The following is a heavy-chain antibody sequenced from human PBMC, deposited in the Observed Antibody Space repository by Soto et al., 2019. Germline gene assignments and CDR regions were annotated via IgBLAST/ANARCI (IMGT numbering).Heavy chain of an antibody. J-gene: IGHJ1*01. Sequence: PSEALSLTCTVSGGSIGSYYWSWILQPPGKGLEWIGFIYYRGSTNYNPSLKSRVTISVDTSKNQFFLKLTSVTAADTAIYYCARGDADLAVSEAAYWGQGTLVTVSS. CDR3: ARGDADLAVSEAAY. D-gene: IGHD1-26*01. CDR1: GGSIGSYY. V-gene: IGHV4-59*01. CDR2: IYYRGST.